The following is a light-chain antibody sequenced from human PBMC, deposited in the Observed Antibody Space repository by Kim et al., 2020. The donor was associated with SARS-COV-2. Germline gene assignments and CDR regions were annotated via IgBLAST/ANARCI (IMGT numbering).Light chain of an antibody. CDR2: GAS. Sequence: PGTLSLSPGERATLSCRASQSISSFLAWYQQRPGQAPRLLLYGASSRAAGIPDRFSGSGSGTDFTLTINRLAPEDFAVYYCQQFGSSPLTFG. J-gene: IGKJ4*01. CDR1: QSISSF. CDR3: QQFGSSPLT. V-gene: IGKV3-20*01.